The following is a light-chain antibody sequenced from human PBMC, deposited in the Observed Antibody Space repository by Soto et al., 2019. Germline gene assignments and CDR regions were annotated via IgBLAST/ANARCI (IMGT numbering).Light chain of an antibody. CDR1: QSVSNN. V-gene: IGKV3-15*01. Sequence: EIMMTQSPATLSVSPGERATLSCRASQSVSNNSAWYQQKPGQAPRLLIYYASTRATGIPARFSGSGSGTEFTLTISSLQSEDFALYCCQQYKNWPPITFGQGTRLEIK. CDR3: QQYKNWPPIT. J-gene: IGKJ5*01. CDR2: YAS.